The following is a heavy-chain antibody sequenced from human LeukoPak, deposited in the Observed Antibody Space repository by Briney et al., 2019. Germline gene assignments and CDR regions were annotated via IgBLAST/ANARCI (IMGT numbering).Heavy chain of an antibody. D-gene: IGHD2-15*01. CDR1: GFTFSSYG. J-gene: IGHJ4*02. CDR3: AKDLGYCGVGSCTTIDY. CDR2: ISYDGSNK. Sequence: GGSLRLSCAASGFTFSSYGMRSVRQAPGKGLEWVAVISYDGSNKYYADSVKGRFTISRDNSNNTLFLQMNSLRAEDTAVYYCAKDLGYCGVGSCTTIDYWGQGTLVTVSS. V-gene: IGHV3-30*18.